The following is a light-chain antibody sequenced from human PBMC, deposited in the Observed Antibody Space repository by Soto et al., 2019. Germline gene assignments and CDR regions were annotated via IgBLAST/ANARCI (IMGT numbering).Light chain of an antibody. CDR3: QQYANWPPYT. CDR1: QSVSFN. Sequence: EILLTQSPATLSASPGERVTLSCRASQSVSFNLAWYQQNPGQAPRPLIHTASTRATGIPARFSGSGSGTELTRTIASLQSEDFAVYCCQQYANWPPYTFGQGTKVEIK. V-gene: IGKV3-15*01. J-gene: IGKJ2*01. CDR2: TAS.